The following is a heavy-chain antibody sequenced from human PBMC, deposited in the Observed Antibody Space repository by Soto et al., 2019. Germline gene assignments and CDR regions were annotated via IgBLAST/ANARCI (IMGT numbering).Heavy chain of an antibody. CDR1: GSTFGDYA. CDR3: TRDLSTPPGSSPDFYGMDV. CDR2: IGSRPYRGTT. D-gene: IGHD2-2*01. Sequence: GGSLRLSCSVSGSTFGDYAMSWDRQAQGMGMEWLGSIGSRPYRGTTYFAASVKGRFTISRDDSISIAYLQMNSLKIEDTAVYYCTRDLSTPPGSSPDFYGMDVWGQGTTVTVSS. V-gene: IGHV3-49*04. J-gene: IGHJ6*02.